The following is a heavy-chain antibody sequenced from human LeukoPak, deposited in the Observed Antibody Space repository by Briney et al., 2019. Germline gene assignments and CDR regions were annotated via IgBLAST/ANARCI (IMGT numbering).Heavy chain of an antibody. CDR1: GGSISTYY. CDR3: ARGITVWFGELSSYFDY. D-gene: IGHD3-10*01. J-gene: IGHJ4*02. CDR2: FYYSGNT. Sequence: PSETLSLTCTVSGGSISTYYWSWIRQPPGKGLEWIGSFYYSGNTYYNPSLKSRVTISVDTSKNQFSLKLSSVTAADTAVYYCARGITVWFGELSSYFDYWGQGTLVTVSS. V-gene: IGHV4-59*12.